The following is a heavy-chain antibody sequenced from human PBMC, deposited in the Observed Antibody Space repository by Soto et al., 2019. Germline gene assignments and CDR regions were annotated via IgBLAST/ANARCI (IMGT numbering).Heavy chain of an antibody. CDR1: GYTFTSYD. D-gene: IGHD3-9*01. Sequence: QVQLVQSGAEVKKPGASVKVSCKASGYTFTSYDINWVRQATGQGLEWMGWMNPNSGNTGYAQKFQGRVTMTRNTSISTAYMELSSLRSEDTAVYYCARGVLRYFDWLPPNWFDPWGQGTLVTVSS. J-gene: IGHJ5*02. CDR2: MNPNSGNT. CDR3: ARGVLRYFDWLPPNWFDP. V-gene: IGHV1-8*01.